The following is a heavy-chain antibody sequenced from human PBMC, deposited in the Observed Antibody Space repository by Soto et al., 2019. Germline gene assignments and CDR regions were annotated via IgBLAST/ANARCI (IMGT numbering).Heavy chain of an antibody. Sequence: QITLKESGPTLVKPTQTLTLTCTFSGISLSTSRLAVGWIRQPPGKALEWLALNYWDDDKHYSPSLKSRLTITKDTSKNQVVLTMTNMDHEDTATYFCAHRRAPHDGDWFDTWGQGTLVTVSS. CDR1: GISLSTSRLA. CDR3: AHRRAPHDGDWFDT. V-gene: IGHV2-5*02. CDR2: NYWDDDK. D-gene: IGHD2-21*01. J-gene: IGHJ5*02.